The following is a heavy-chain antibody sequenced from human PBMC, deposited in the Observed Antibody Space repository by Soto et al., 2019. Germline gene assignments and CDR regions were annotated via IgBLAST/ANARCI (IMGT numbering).Heavy chain of an antibody. CDR1: GFTFSSDA. Sequence: PGGSLRLSCAASGFTFSSDAMSWVRQAPGKGLEWVSSISGNGGSTYYAGSVKGRFFISRDNSKNTLNLQMSSLRAEDTAVYYCAKGGAQWLANFDFWGQGTLVTVSS. CDR3: AKGGAQWLANFDF. J-gene: IGHJ4*02. CDR2: ISGNGGST. D-gene: IGHD6-19*01. V-gene: IGHV3-23*01.